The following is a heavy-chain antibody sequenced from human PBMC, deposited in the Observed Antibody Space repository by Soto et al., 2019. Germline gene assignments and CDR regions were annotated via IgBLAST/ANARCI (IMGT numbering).Heavy chain of an antibody. J-gene: IGHJ4*02. V-gene: IGHV4-39*01. CDR1: DGSISSSSYY. CDR3: ASSYGDYVSY. CDR2: ISYSGST. Sequence: QLQLQESGPGLVKPSETLSLTCTVSDGSISSSSYYWGWIRQPPGKGLEWIGSISYSGSTYYNPSLKSRVTISVDTSKKQFSLKLSSVTAADTAVYYCASSYGDYVSYWGQGTLVTVSS. D-gene: IGHD4-17*01.